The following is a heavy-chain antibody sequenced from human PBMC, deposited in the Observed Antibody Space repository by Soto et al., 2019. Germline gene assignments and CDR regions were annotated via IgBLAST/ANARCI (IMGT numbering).Heavy chain of an antibody. CDR2: IYHAGSV. J-gene: IGHJ6*02. V-gene: IGHV4-38-2*01. CDR1: GYSIVSGYY. Sequence: SETLSLTCAVSGYSIVSGYYWAFIRQSPGKGLEWIGSIYHAGSVYYNPSLNGRVALSMDTSKNHFSLKLTSVTAADTAVYYCARTFDYYGMDVWGQGTTVTVSS. CDR3: ARTFDYYGMDV.